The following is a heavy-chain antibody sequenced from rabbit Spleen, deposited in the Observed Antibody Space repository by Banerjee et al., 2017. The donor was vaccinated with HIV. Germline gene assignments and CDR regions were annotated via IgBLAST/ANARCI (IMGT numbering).Heavy chain of an antibody. CDR2: IDPIFGIT. Sequence: QLKESGGGLVQPGGSLKLSCKASGFTLSSYYINWVRQAPGKGLEWIGYIDPIFGITYYANWVNGRFSISRENAQNTVFLQMTSLTAADTATYFCARDADSGDYTYFTLWGQGTLVTVS. J-gene: IGHJ4*01. CDR1: GFTLSSYY. CDR3: ARDADSGDYTYFTL. D-gene: IGHD2-1*01. V-gene: IGHV1S7*01.